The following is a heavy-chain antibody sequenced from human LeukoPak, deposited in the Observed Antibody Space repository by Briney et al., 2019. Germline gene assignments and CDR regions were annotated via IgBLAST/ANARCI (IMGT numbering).Heavy chain of an antibody. D-gene: IGHD3-22*01. Sequence: SETLSLTCTVSGGSISSYYWSWIRQPPGKGLEWIGYIYYSGSTNYNPSLKSRVTISVETSKNQFSLKLSSVTAADTAIYYCARETTYYYDTSGYLGDWGQGTLVTVSS. CDR3: ARETTYYYDTSGYLGD. J-gene: IGHJ4*02. CDR1: GGSISSYY. CDR2: IYYSGST. V-gene: IGHV4-59*12.